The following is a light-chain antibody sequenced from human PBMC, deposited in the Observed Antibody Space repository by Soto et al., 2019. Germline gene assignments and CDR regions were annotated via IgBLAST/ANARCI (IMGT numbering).Light chain of an antibody. CDR3: QLRSNWPSYT. Sequence: EIVLTQSPATLSLSPGQSATLSCRASQSVSSYLAWYQQKPGQATRLIIYDASNRATGIPARFSGSGSGTDLTLTISGLEPEDFTVYYCQLRSNWPSYTFGQGTKLEIK. CDR2: DAS. CDR1: QSVSSY. V-gene: IGKV3-11*01. J-gene: IGKJ2*01.